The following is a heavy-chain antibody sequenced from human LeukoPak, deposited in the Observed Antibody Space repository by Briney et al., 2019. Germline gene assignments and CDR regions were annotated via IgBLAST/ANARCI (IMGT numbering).Heavy chain of an antibody. V-gene: IGHV3-23*01. CDR3: AKGRAIFGVADYYYMDV. Sequence: GGSLRLSCAASGFTFSSYAMDWVRQAPGKGLEWVSAISGSGGGTYYADSVKGRFTISRDNSKNTLYLQMNSLRAEDTAVYYCAKGRAIFGVADYYYMDVWGKGTTVTVSS. CDR1: GFTFSSYA. D-gene: IGHD3-3*01. CDR2: ISGSGGGT. J-gene: IGHJ6*03.